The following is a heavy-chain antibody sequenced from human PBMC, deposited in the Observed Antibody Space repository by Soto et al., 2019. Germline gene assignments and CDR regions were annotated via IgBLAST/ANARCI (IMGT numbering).Heavy chain of an antibody. Sequence: QITLKESGPALVKPTQTLTLTCTFSGFSLTTRGVGVGWIRQPPRKALEGLAIIYWDDDRRSSPSLKSRLTITKDTSKNQVVLTMTNMGPVDTATYYCAHRRTGALIDYLGQGTLVTVSA. V-gene: IGHV2-5*02. J-gene: IGHJ4*02. CDR3: AHRRTGALIDY. CDR2: IYWDDDR. D-gene: IGHD2-8*02. CDR1: GFSLTTRGVG.